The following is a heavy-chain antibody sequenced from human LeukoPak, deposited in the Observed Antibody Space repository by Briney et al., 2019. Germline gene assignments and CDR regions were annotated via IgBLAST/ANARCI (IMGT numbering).Heavy chain of an antibody. CDR1: GYSISSGFY. D-gene: IGHD3-22*01. CDR3: ARANYYDSIGYSRGAFDI. J-gene: IGHJ3*02. V-gene: IGHV4-38-2*02. Sequence: SETLSLTCTVSGYSISSGFYWGWIRQPPGKGLEWIGSIFHSGSTYYNSSVKSRVTISVDTSKNQFSLKLSSVTAADTAVYYCARANYYDSIGYSRGAFDIWGQGTMVTVSS. CDR2: IFHSGST.